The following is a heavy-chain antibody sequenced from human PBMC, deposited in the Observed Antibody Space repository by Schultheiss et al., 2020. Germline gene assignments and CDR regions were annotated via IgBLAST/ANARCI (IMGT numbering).Heavy chain of an antibody. J-gene: IGHJ4*02. CDR2: ISSNGGST. Sequence: GGSLRLSCAASGFTFSSYAMHWVRQAPGKGLEYVSAISSNGGSTYYADSVKGRFTISRDNSKNTLYLQMSSLRAEDTALYYCAKDYYGSGTYYFSIDYWGQGTLVTVSS. CDR3: AKDYYGSGTYYFSIDY. V-gene: IGHV3-64D*06. D-gene: IGHD3-10*01. CDR1: GFTFSSYA.